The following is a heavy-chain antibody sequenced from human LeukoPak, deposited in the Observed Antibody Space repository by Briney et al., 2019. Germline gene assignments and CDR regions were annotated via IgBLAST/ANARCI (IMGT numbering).Heavy chain of an antibody. Sequence: SQTLSLTCTVSGDSISNGGYYWSWVRQHPGKGLEWIGYIYHSGSTYYNPSLKSRLTISVDTSKNQFSLRLSSVTAADTAVYYCAREVGATLVFGTNDAFDIWGQGTMVTVSS. V-gene: IGHV4-31*03. CDR1: GDSISNGGYY. CDR3: AREVGATLVFGTNDAFDI. J-gene: IGHJ3*02. D-gene: IGHD1-26*01. CDR2: IYHSGST.